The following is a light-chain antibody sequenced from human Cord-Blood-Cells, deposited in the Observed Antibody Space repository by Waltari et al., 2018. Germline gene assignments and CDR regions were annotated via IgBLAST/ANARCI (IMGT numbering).Light chain of an antibody. Sequence: AIRMTQSPSSLSVSTGDRVTITSRARQGISSYFAWYQQKPGKAPKLLIYAASTLQSGVPSRFSGSGSGTDFTLTISCLQSEDFATYYCQQYYSYPVTFGQGTKLEIK. V-gene: IGKV1-8*01. CDR1: QGISSY. CDR2: AAS. J-gene: IGKJ2*01. CDR3: QQYYSYPVT.